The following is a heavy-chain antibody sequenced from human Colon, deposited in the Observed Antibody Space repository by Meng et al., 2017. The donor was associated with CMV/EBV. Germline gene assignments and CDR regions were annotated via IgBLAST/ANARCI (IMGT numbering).Heavy chain of an antibody. D-gene: IGHD3-22*01. CDR2: IIPSLDRK. CDR1: GHTFSSDT. CDR3: ARAGYHYDSNEYSFMDV. J-gene: IGHJ6*02. V-gene: IGHV1-69*02. Sequence: SVKVSCKASGHTFSSDTINWVRQAPGQGLEWMGKIIPSLDRKDYAQKFQGRVTITADKSTSTAYMELSSLRSDDAAIYYCARAGYHYDSNEYSFMDVWGQGTTVTVSS.